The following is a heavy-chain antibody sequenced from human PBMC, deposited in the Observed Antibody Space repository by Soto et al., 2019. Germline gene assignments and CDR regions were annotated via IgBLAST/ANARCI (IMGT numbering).Heavy chain of an antibody. CDR2: INHIGYT. Sequence: QVQLQQWGAGLLKPSETLSLTCAVSGGSFSDFYWTWIRQLPGKGLGWIGEINHIGYTNYNPSLESRVAISVDTPKTPLPLSLRSVTAADTAVYYCGPRGAVAPRGYWGQGTLVTVSS. D-gene: IGHD2-15*01. V-gene: IGHV4-34*02. CDR1: GGSFSDFY. J-gene: IGHJ4*02. CDR3: GPRGAVAPRGY.